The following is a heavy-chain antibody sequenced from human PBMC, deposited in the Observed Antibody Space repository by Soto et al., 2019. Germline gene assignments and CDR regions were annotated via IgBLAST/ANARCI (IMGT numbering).Heavy chain of an antibody. CDR1: GGSISSSSYF. V-gene: IGHV4-39*01. J-gene: IGHJ4*02. Sequence: PSETLSLTCTVSGGSISSSSYFWGWIRQPPGEGLEWLGTIYYTGSTSYNPSLKSRVTISVDTSKRQFSLKLSSVTAADTAVYYCARGQLPARFDFWGQGTLVTVSS. CDR3: ARGQLPARFDF. CDR2: IYYTGST.